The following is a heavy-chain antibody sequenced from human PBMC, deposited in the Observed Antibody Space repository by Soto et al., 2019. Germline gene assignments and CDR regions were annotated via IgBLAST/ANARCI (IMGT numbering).Heavy chain of an antibody. J-gene: IGHJ4*02. V-gene: IGHV1-69*01. CDR1: GGTFSSYA. CDR2: IIPIFGTA. CDR3: AIERNYDILTGSPTIFDY. Sequence: QVQLVQSGAEVKKPGSSVKVSCKASGGTFSSYAISWVRQAPGQGLEWMGGIIPIFGTANYAQKFQGRVTITADESTSTAYMELSSLRSEDTAVYYCAIERNYDILTGSPTIFDYWGQGTLVTVSS. D-gene: IGHD3-9*01.